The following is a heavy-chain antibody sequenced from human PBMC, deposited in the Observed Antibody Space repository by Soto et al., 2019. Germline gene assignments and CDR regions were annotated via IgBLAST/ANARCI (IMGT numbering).Heavy chain of an antibody. D-gene: IGHD5-12*01. CDR3: ARDKDRLQLGGNYYYILDV. Sequence: QVQLEQSGAEVQKPGSSVKVSCKSSGGTFSSSAFRWVRQAPGQGLEWMGGIMPVFPTPDYAQKFQDRVTITADASTSTTNRELSGLRSEETAIYYCARDKDRLQLGGNYYYILDVWGQGTTVIVSS. CDR2: IMPVFPTP. J-gene: IGHJ6*02. CDR1: GGTFSSSA. V-gene: IGHV1-69*12.